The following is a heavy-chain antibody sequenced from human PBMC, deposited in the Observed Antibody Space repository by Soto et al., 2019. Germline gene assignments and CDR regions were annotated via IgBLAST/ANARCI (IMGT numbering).Heavy chain of an antibody. Sequence: PGGSLRLSCAASGFTFSNAWINWVRQAPGKGLEWVGRVKSKNDGGTTDFAAPVKDRFAISRDDSKNMVYLEMNSLQTEDTAIYYCTTDSYITSIIVRFDYWGHGTLVTVS. CDR3: TTDSYITSIIVRFDY. CDR2: VKSKNDGGTT. V-gene: IGHV3-15*07. CDR1: GFTFSNAW. D-gene: IGHD3-22*01. J-gene: IGHJ4*01.